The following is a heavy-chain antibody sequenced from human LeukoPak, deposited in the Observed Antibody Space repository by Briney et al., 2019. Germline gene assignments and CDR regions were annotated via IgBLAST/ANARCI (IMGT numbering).Heavy chain of an antibody. Sequence: ASVKVSCKASGGTFSSYAISWVRPAPGQGLEWMGRIIPILGIANYAQKFQGRVTITADKSTSTAYMELSSLRSEDTAVYYCASSGSYHKVSDYWGQGTLVTVSS. CDR2: IIPILGIA. CDR3: ASSGSYHKVSDY. CDR1: GGTFSSYA. V-gene: IGHV1-69*04. J-gene: IGHJ4*02. D-gene: IGHD1-26*01.